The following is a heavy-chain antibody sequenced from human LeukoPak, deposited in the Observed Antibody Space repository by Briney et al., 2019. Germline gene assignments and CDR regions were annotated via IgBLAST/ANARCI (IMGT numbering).Heavy chain of an antibody. CDR1: GGSISSYY. Sequence: SETLSLTCTVSGGSISSYYWSWIRQPPGKGLEWIGYIYYSGSTNYNPSLKGRVTISVDTSKNQFSLKLSSVTAADTAVYYCAREAGYYGSGSYLPYYYYYYGMDVWGQGTTVTVSS. D-gene: IGHD3-10*01. V-gene: IGHV4-59*01. CDR2: IYYSGST. CDR3: AREAGYYGSGSYLPYYYYYYGMDV. J-gene: IGHJ6*02.